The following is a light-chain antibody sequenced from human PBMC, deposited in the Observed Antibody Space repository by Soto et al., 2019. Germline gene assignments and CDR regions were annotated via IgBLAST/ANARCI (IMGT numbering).Light chain of an antibody. CDR1: QSVSSSH. CDR2: RAS. CDR3: QQYGASPMYP. Sequence: EIGLTQSPGTLSSSPGERATLSCRASQSVSSSHLAWYQQKPGQAPRLLIYRASSRATGIPDRFSGSGSGTDFPLTISRLEPEDFAVYFCQQYGASPMYPFGQGTKLEI. J-gene: IGKJ2*01. V-gene: IGKV3-20*01.